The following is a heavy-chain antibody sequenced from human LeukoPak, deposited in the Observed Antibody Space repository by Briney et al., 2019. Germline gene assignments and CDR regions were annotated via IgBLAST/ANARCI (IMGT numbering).Heavy chain of an antibody. Sequence: KPSEPPSLTCTVSGGSLSSTSYYWGWVRPPPGKGLEWGGGSFYSGGPYYNPSLKSRVTISVDTSKNQFSLKLNSVTAADTAVYYCARGAYSDSSGYRAPWGYWGQGTLVTVSS. CDR3: ARGAYSDSSGYRAPWGY. CDR1: GGSLSSTSYY. V-gene: IGHV4-39*01. CDR2: SFYSGGP. J-gene: IGHJ4*02. D-gene: IGHD3-22*01.